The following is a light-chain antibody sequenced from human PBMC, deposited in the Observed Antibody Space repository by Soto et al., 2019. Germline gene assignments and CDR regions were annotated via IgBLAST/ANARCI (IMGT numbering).Light chain of an antibody. J-gene: IGKJ1*01. CDR1: QNISGY. Sequence: EIVLTQSPFTLSLSPVEGSTLSFRASQNISGYLIWYQQKPGQAPRLLIFGASIRVTGIPDRFIGSGSGTDFTLTISRLEPEDFAVYYCQHYVTSLTTFGQGTKVDIK. CDR2: GAS. CDR3: QHYVTSLTT. V-gene: IGKV3-20*01.